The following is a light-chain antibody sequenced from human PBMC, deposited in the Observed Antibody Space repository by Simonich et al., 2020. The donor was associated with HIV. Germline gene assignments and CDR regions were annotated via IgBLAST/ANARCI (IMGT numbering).Light chain of an antibody. CDR2: NVS. V-gene: IGLV2-14*03. CDR3: CSYADSSTV. CDR1: SSDVGGYNS. J-gene: IGLJ2*01. Sequence: QSALTQPASVSGSPGQSITISCTGTSSDVGGYNSVSWYQQHPGKAPKLMIYNVSNRPSGVSNRFSGSKSGNTASLTISGLQAEDEADYYCCSYADSSTVFGGGTKLIVL.